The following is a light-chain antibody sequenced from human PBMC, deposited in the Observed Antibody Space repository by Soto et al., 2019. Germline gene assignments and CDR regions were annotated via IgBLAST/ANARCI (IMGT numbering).Light chain of an antibody. Sequence: QPVLTQPPSVSGAPGQRVTISCTGSSSNIGAGYDVHWYQQLPGTAPKLLIYGNSNRPSGVPDRFSGSKSGTSASLAITGLQGEDEADYCCLAYGSSLSVYVFGTGTKVTVL. J-gene: IGLJ1*01. CDR2: GNS. V-gene: IGLV1-40*01. CDR1: SSNIGAGYD. CDR3: LAYGSSLSVYV.